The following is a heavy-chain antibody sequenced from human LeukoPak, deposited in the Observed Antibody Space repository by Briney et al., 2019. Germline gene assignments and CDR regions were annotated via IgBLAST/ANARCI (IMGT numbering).Heavy chain of an antibody. V-gene: IGHV4-4*07. CDR2: IYTSGST. J-gene: IGHJ3*02. Sequence: PSETLSLTCTVSGGSISSYYWSWIRQPAGKGLEWIGRIYTSGSTNYNPSLKSRVTISVDKSKNQFSLKLSSVTAADTAVYYCVRGRYDSSGYFALDIWGQGTMVTVSS. D-gene: IGHD3-22*01. CDR1: GGSISSYY. CDR3: VRGRYDSSGYFALDI.